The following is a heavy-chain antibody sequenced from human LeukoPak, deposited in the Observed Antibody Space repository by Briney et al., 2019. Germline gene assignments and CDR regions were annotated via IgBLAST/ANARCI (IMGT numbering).Heavy chain of an antibody. V-gene: IGHV5-51*01. CDR2: IYPGDSDT. D-gene: IGHD2-21*02. CDR3: ARQVGDFGFDC. CDR1: GYRFSSYW. Sequence: GESLKISCKGSGYRFSSYWIGWVRQMPGKGLEWMGIIYPGDSDTRYSPSFQGRVTISADKSISTAYLQWSSLKASDTAMYYCARQVGDFGFDCWGQGTLVTVSS. J-gene: IGHJ4*02.